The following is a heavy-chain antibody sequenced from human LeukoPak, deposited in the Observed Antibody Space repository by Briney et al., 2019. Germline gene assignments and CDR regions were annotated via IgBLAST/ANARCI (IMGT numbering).Heavy chain of an antibody. CDR2: ISVRSSHI. Sequence: GGSLRLSCAASGVTFSSYGSYSMNWVRQALGKGLEWVSSISVRSSHIYYVDSVKGRFTISRDNAKNSLYLQMNSLRAEDTAVYYCARGYDSSGYYPGALDYWGQGTLVTVSS. CDR3: ARGYDSSGYYPGALDY. CDR1: GVTFSSYGSYS. J-gene: IGHJ4*02. D-gene: IGHD3-22*01. V-gene: IGHV3-21*01.